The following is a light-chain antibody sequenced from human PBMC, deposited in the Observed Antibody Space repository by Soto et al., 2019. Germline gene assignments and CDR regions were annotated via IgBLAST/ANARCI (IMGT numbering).Light chain of an antibody. CDR3: QQYGSSPSIT. V-gene: IGKV3-20*01. CDR2: GAS. CDR1: QSVSSSY. J-gene: IGKJ5*01. Sequence: EIVLTQSPGTLSLSPGERATLSCRASQSVSSSYLAWYQQKPGQAPRLLLYGASSRATGIPDRFSGSGSGTDFTLTISRLEPEDVAMYFCQQYGSSPSITFGQGTRLEIK.